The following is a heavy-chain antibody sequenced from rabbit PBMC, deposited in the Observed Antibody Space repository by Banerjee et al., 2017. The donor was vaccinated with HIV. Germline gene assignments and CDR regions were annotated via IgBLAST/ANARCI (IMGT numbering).Heavy chain of an antibody. Sequence: QSLEESGGDLVKPGASLTLTCKASGFSFSSGYWICWVRQAPGKGLEWIACIDAGSSGSTDYASWAKGRFTVSKTSSTTVTLQMTSLTAADTATYFCARSLTGDGYIFNLWGPGTLVTVS. D-gene: IGHD3-1*01. CDR3: ARSLTGDGYIFNL. CDR2: IDAGSSGST. CDR1: GFSFSSGYW. J-gene: IGHJ4*01. V-gene: IGHV1S40*01.